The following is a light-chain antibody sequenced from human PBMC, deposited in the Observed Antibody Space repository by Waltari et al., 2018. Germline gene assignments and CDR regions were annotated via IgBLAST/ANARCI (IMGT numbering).Light chain of an antibody. CDR3: CSYAGSSTFKV. V-gene: IGLV2-23*02. J-gene: IGLJ2*01. CDR2: EVS. CDR1: SSDVGSYNL. Sequence: QSALTQPASVSGSPGQSITISCTGTSSDVGSYNLVPWYQQHPGKAPNLMIYEVSKRPSGVSNRFSGSKSGNTASLTISGLQAEDEADYYCCSYAGSSTFKVFGGGTKLTVL.